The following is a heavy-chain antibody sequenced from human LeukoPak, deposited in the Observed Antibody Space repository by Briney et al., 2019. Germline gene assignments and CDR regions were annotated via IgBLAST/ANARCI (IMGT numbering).Heavy chain of an antibody. Sequence: PSETLSLTCTVSGGSISSGDYYWSWIRQPPGKGLEWIGYIYYSGSTYYNPSLKSRVTISVDTSKNQFSLKLSSVTAADTAVYYCARHGDRRSRWDDAFDIWGQGTMVTVSS. CDR3: ARHGDRRSRWDDAFDI. D-gene: IGHD7-27*01. CDR1: GGSISSGDYY. V-gene: IGHV4-30-4*01. CDR2: IYYSGST. J-gene: IGHJ3*02.